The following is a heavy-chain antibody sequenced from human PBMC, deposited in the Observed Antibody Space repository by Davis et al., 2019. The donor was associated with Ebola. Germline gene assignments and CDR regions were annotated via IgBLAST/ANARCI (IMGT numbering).Heavy chain of an antibody. J-gene: IGHJ4*02. CDR1: GGPFSGYY. V-gene: IGHV4-34*01. CDR3: ARSRDDYVWGSYRTAQKDTYYFDY. CDR2: INHSGST. D-gene: IGHD3-16*02. Sequence: MPSETLSLTCAVYGGPFSGYYWNWIRQPPGKGLEWIGEINHSGSTNYNPSLKSRVTISVDTSKNQFSLKLSSVTAADTAVYYCARSRDDYVWGSYRTAQKDTYYFDYWGQGTLVTVSS.